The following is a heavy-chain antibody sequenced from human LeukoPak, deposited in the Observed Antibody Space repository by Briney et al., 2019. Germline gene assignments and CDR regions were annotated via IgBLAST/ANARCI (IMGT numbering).Heavy chain of an antibody. Sequence: PSQTLSLTCTASGGSISSGSYYWSWIRQPAGKGLEWIGRIYTSGSTNYNPSLKSRVTISVDTSKNQFSLKLSSVTAADTAVYYCAGDVLAPGFDWGQGTLVTVSS. CDR3: AGDVLAPGFD. D-gene: IGHD3-3*01. CDR1: GGSISSGSYY. V-gene: IGHV4-61*02. J-gene: IGHJ4*02. CDR2: IYTSGST.